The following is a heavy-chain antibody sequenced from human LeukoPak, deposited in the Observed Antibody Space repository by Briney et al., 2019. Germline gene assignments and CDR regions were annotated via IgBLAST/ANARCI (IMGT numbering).Heavy chain of an antibody. D-gene: IGHD2-21*02. CDR1: GYTFTSYG. CDR3: ARDGPYSVVVTAIANYYYGMDV. Sequence: GASVKVSCKASGYTFTSYGISWVRQAPGQGLEWMGWINAYNGNTNYAQKLQGRVTMTTDTSTSTAYMELRSLRSDDTAVYYCARDGPYSVVVTAIANYYYGMDVWGQGTTVTVSS. V-gene: IGHV1-18*01. CDR2: INAYNGNT. J-gene: IGHJ6*02.